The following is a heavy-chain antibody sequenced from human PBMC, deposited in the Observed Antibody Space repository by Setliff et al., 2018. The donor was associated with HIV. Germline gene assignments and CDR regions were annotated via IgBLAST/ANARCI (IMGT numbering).Heavy chain of an antibody. D-gene: IGHD2-15*01. CDR3: ARGVPGICSGGTCYREY. V-gene: IGHV3-30*02. CDR2: IRHDGINE. CDR1: GFTFSSYG. Sequence: GGSLRLSCAASGFTFSSYGMHWVRQAPGKGLEWVTFIRHDGINEDYRDSVKGRFSVSRDNSKNTVFLQMNSLRVEDTALYYCARGVPGICSGGTCYREYWGQGAQVTVSS. J-gene: IGHJ4*02.